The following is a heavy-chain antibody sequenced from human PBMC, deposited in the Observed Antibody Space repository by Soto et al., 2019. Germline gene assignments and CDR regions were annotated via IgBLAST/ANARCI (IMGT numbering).Heavy chain of an antibody. Sequence: QVQLQESGPGLVKPSETLSLTCTVSGGSISYHYWTWIRQPPGKGLEWIGYIFDTGSTNYNASLKSRVTISVDTSKNQFSLNLSSVTAADTAVYYCASIRDGYIFDYWGQGMLVTVSS. CDR1: GGSISYHY. CDR2: IFDTGST. J-gene: IGHJ4*02. CDR3: ASIRDGYIFDY. D-gene: IGHD5-12*01. V-gene: IGHV4-59*11.